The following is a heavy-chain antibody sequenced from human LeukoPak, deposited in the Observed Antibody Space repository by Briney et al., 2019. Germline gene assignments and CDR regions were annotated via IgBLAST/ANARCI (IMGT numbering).Heavy chain of an antibody. Sequence: GGSLRLSCAASGFTFSSYAMSWVRQAPGKGLEWVSAISGSGDSTYYADSAEGRFTISRDNSKNTLYLQMHSLRPEDTAVYYCARGATVAGDFDYWGQGTLVTVSS. CDR3: ARGATVAGDFDY. CDR1: GFTFSSYA. CDR2: ISGSGDST. J-gene: IGHJ4*02. V-gene: IGHV3-23*01. D-gene: IGHD6-19*01.